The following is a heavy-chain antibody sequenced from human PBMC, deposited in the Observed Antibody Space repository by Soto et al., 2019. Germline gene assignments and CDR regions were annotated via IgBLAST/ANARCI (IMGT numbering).Heavy chain of an antibody. D-gene: IGHD3-16*02. Sequence: EVQLLESGGGLVQPGGSLRLSCTASGITFSNYAMSWVRQAPRKGLEWVSSISTSGGRPYYADSVKGRFTISRDNSKNTLYLQMNSLRVEDTAVYYCATDPDRCDYVWVTYRYIDHWGQGTLVTVSS. CDR3: ATDPDRCDYVWVTYRYIDH. V-gene: IGHV3-23*01. CDR1: GITFSNYA. J-gene: IGHJ4*02. CDR2: ISTSGGRP.